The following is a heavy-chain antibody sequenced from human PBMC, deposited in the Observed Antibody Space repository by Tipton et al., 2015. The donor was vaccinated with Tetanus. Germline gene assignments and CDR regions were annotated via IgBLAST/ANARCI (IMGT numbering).Heavy chain of an antibody. CDR1: GGSFSGFY. J-gene: IGHJ2*01. Sequence: TLSLTCAVSGGSFSGFYWSWIRQSPGKGLEWIGHIYYNGSTKYNPSLKSRVTVSLDTSKKHFSLRLSSVTAADTAVYYCARGGLCVGPACAGISPLLDVWGRGTLVTVSS. D-gene: IGHD2-15*01. CDR2: IYYNGST. CDR3: ARGGLCVGPACAGISPLLDV. V-gene: IGHV4-59*01.